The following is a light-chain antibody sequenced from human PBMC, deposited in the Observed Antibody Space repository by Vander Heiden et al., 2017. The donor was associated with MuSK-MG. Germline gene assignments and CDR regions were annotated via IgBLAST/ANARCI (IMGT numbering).Light chain of an antibody. CDR2: AAS. CDR1: QSISSY. Sequence: DIQLTQSPSSMSASVGDRVTITCRASQSISSYLNWYQQKPGKAPKLLIYAASRLQSGVPSRFSGSGSWTDFTITISRLQPEDFATYYCQQSDSTHQTFGQGTKLEIK. CDR3: QQSDSTHQT. J-gene: IGKJ2*01. V-gene: IGKV1-39*01.